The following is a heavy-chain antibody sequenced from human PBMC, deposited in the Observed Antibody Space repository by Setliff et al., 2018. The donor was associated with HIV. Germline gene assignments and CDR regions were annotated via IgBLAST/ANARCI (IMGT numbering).Heavy chain of an antibody. V-gene: IGHV4-4*08. D-gene: IGHD6-13*01. Sequence: SETLSLTCTVSGGSISSYYWSWIRQPPGKGLEWIGYIYTSGSTNYNPSLKSRVTISVDTSKNRLSLKLSSVTAADAAVYYCARAMSSSWYIDGFDIWGQGTVVTVSS. CDR1: GGSISSYY. CDR3: ARAMSSSWYIDGFDI. CDR2: IYTSGST. J-gene: IGHJ3*02.